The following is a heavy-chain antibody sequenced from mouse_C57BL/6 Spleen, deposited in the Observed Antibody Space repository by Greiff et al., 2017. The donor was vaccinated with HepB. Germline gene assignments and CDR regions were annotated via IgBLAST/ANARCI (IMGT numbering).Heavy chain of an antibody. V-gene: IGHV1-82*01. CDR1: GYAFSSSW. CDR2: IYPGDGDN. Sequence: QVQLQQSGPELVKPGASVKISCKASGYAFSSSWMNWVKQRPGKGLEWIGRIYPGDGDNNYNGKFKGKATLTADKSSSTAYMQLSSLTSEDSAVYFCARWGYGSSFYFDYWGQGTTLTVSS. D-gene: IGHD1-1*01. J-gene: IGHJ2*01. CDR3: ARWGYGSSFYFDY.